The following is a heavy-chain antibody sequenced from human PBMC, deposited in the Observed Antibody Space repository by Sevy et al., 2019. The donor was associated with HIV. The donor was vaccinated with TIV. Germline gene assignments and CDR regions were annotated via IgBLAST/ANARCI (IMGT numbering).Heavy chain of an antibody. D-gene: IGHD6-19*01. J-gene: IGHJ4*02. CDR1: GGTFSSYG. CDR2: IIPILGTV. V-gene: IGHV1-69*05. Sequence: KISCKASGGTFSSYGISWVRQAPGQGLEWMGGIIPILGTVNYAQKFQGRVTITTDESTKTAYMELSSLRSEDTAVYYCARGGGNGWYYFDYWGQETLVTVSS. CDR3: ARGGGNGWYYFDY.